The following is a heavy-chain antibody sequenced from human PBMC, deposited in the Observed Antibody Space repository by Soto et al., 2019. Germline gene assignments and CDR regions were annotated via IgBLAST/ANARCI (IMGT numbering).Heavy chain of an antibody. Sequence: QVQLVQSGAEVKKPGASVKVSCKASGYTFTSYGISWVRQAPGQGLEWMGWISAYNGNTNYAQKLQGRVTMTTDTSTSTEYMELRGLRSDDTVVDYCARVNVRLDYDDSSGYYPPPAPRYYVMGAWGHGTTGTVSS. J-gene: IGHJ6*02. CDR1: GYTFTSYG. V-gene: IGHV1-18*04. D-gene: IGHD3-22*01. CDR2: ISAYNGNT. CDR3: ARVNVRLDYDDSSGYYPPPAPRYYVMGA.